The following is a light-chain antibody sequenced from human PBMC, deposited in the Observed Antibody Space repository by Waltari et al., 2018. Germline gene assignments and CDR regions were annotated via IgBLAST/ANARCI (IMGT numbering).Light chain of an antibody. CDR3: QQRSNWPPNLT. CDR2: DAS. Sequence: ELVLTQSPATLSLSPGESATLPCRASQSVSSYIAGYPQKPGQAPRLLIYDASNRATGIPARFSGSGSGTDFTLTISSLEPEDFAVYYCQQRSNWPPNLTFGPGTKVDIK. V-gene: IGKV3-11*01. CDR1: QSVSSY. J-gene: IGKJ3*01.